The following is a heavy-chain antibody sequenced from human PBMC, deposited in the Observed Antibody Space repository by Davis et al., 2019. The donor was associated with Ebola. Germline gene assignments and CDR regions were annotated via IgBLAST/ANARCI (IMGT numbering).Heavy chain of an antibody. CDR3: ARAQFPTTSDH. V-gene: IGHV1-2*06. Sequence: ASVKVSCKASGYTFTGNYIQWLRQAPGQGLEWVGRINPNSGATNLAQKFQGRVTMSRDTSTSTAYMEMSRLRSDDTAVYYCARAQFPTTSDHWGQGTLVTVSS. CDR2: INPNSGAT. CDR1: GYTFTGNY. J-gene: IGHJ4*02. D-gene: IGHD1-1*01.